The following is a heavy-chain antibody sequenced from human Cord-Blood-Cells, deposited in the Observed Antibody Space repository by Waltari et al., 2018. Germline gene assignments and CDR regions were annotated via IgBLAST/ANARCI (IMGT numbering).Heavy chain of an antibody. V-gene: IGHV3-23*01. J-gene: IGHJ4*02. D-gene: IGHD3-10*01. CDR2: ISGSGGST. CDR3: AKDRKVTMVRGVINY. Sequence: EVQLLESGGGLVQPGGSLRLSCAASGFTFSSYAMSWVRTAPGKGLEWVSAISGSGGSTYYADSVKGRCTISRDNSKNTLYLQMNSLRAEDTAVYYCAKDRKVTMVRGVINYWGQGTLVTVSS. CDR1: GFTFSSYA.